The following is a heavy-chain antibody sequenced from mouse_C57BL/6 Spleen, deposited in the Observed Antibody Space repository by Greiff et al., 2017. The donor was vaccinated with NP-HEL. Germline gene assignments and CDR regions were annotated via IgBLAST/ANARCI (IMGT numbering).Heavy chain of an antibody. Sequence: VQLQQPGAELVKPGASVKMSCKASGYTFTSYWITWVKQRPGQGLEWIGDIYPGSGSTNYNEKFKSKATLTVDTSSSTAYMQLSSLTSEDSAVYYCARKYYYGSSPFDYWGQGTTLTGSS. CDR3: ARKYYYGSSPFDY. V-gene: IGHV1-55*01. D-gene: IGHD1-1*01. CDR1: GYTFTSYW. J-gene: IGHJ2*01. CDR2: IYPGSGST.